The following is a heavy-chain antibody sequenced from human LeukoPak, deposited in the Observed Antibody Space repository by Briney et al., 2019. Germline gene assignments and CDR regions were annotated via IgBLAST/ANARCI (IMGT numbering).Heavy chain of an antibody. CDR3: ARVPTVTTEFDY. J-gene: IGHJ4*02. CDR2: IYYSGST. CDR1: GGPISSYY. V-gene: IGHV4-59*01. D-gene: IGHD4-17*01. Sequence: SETLSLTCTVSGGPISSYYWSWIRQPPGKGLEWIGYIYYSGSTNYNPSLKSRVTISVDTSKNQFSLKLSSVTAADTAVYYCARVPTVTTEFDYWGQGTLVTVSS.